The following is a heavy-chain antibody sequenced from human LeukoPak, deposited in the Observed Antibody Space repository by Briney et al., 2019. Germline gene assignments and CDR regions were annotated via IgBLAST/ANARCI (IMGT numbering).Heavy chain of an antibody. D-gene: IGHD3-22*01. CDR2: IYYSGST. J-gene: IGHJ5*02. CDR1: GGSISSSSYH. V-gene: IGHV4-39*07. CDR3: ASVKYDYGSSRFDP. Sequence: SETLSLTCTVSGGSISSSSYHWGWTRQPPGKGLEWIGSIYYSGSTYYNRSLKSRVTISVDRSKNQFSLKLSSVTAADTAVYYCASVKYDYGSSRFDPWGQGTLVTVSS.